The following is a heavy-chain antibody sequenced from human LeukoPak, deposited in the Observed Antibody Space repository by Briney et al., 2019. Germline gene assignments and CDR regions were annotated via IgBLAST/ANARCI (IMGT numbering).Heavy chain of an antibody. J-gene: IGHJ6*03. CDR1: GLPFSSYS. CDR3: AGPERYYYYYYYMDV. V-gene: IGHV3-48*01. CDR2: ISSSSDAI. Sequence: PGGSLRLSCAVSGLPFSSYSMNWVRQAPGKGLEWVSYISSSSDAIFYADSVKSRFTISRDNAKNLLYLQMNSLRAEDTAVYYCAGPERYYYYYYYMDVWGKGTTVTVSS. D-gene: IGHD1-14*01.